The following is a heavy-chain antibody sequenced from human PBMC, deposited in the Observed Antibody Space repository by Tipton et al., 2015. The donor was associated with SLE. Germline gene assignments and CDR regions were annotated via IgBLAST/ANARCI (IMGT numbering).Heavy chain of an antibody. V-gene: IGHV3-9*01. CDR3: ARIRFKYFDY. Sequence: SLRLSCAASGFTFDDYAMHWVRQAPGKGLEWVSGIIWNSGSIGYADSVKGRFTISRDNAKNSLYLQMNSLRAEDTAVYYCARIRFKYFDYWGQGTLVTVSS. CDR1: GFTFDDYA. CDR2: IIWNSGSI. D-gene: IGHD3-3*01. J-gene: IGHJ4*02.